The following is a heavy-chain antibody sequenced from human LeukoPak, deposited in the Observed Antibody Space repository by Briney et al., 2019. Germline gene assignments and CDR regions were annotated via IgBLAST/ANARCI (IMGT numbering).Heavy chain of an antibody. CDR3: ARTRRVGVTMSSMDY. V-gene: IGHV1-3*01. CDR2: INAGNGNT. CDR1: GYTFTSYA. D-gene: IGHD4/OR15-4a*01. Sequence: ASVKVSCKASGYTFTSYAMHWVRQAPGQRLEWMGWINAGNGNTKYSQKFQGRVTITRDTSASTAYMELSSLRSEDTAVYYCARTRRVGVTMSSMDYWGQGTLVTVSS. J-gene: IGHJ4*02.